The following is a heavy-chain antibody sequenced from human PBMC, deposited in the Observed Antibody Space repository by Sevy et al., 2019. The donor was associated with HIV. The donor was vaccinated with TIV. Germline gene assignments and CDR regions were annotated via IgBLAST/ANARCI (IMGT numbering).Heavy chain of an antibody. Sequence: GGSLRLSCAASEFTFSNYAMHWVRQAPGKGLEWVGRIKSKTDGETTAYAAPVKGRFSISRDDSKNTLYLQMNSLKTEDTAVYYCTTKAPIAAVGTDYWGQGTLVTVSS. V-gene: IGHV3-15*07. CDR2: IKSKTDGETT. CDR3: TTKAPIAAVGTDY. D-gene: IGHD6-13*01. J-gene: IGHJ4*02. CDR1: EFTFSNYA.